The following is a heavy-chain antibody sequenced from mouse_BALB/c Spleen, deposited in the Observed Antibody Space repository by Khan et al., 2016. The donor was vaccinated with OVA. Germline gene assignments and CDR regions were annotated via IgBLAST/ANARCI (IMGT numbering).Heavy chain of an antibody. CDR3: ADHLTGSFAY. V-gene: IGHV5-6*01. CDR2: ISSGGDYT. CDR1: GFTFSSYS. J-gene: IGHJ3*01. Sequence: EVELVESGGDLVKPGGSLKPSCAASGFTFSSYSMSWVRQTPDKRLEWVASISSGGDYTYYPDSVKGRFTISRDNAKNTLYLHMSDLKSEDTAMYYCADHLTGSFAYWGQGTLVTVSA. D-gene: IGHD4-1*01.